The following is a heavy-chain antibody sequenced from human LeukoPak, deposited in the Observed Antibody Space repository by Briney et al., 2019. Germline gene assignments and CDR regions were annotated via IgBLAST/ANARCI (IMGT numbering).Heavy chain of an antibody. CDR1: GFTFDDYA. D-gene: IGHD2-2*02. J-gene: IGHJ6*02. V-gene: IGHV3-9*01. CDR3: AKDIHCSRTSCYNAYYGMDV. CDR2: ISWNSGSI. Sequence: GGSLRLSCAASGFTFDDYAMHWVRQAPGKGLEWVSGISWNSGSIGYADSVKGRFTISRDNANNSLYLQMNSLRAEDTALYYCAKDIHCSRTSCYNAYYGMDVWGQGTTVTVSS.